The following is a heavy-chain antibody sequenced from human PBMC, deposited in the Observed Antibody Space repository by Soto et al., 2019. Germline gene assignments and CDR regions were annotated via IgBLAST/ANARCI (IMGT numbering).Heavy chain of an antibody. CDR3: AREWRHWVEETYYYYMDV. CDR2: IYSDGSST. V-gene: IGHV3-74*01. J-gene: IGHJ6*03. Sequence: EVHLVESGGGLVQPGGSLRVSCAASGFPFSNYWMDWVRQTPGKGLVWVARIYSDGSSTRYADSVKGRFTISRDNAKNTLFLQMNSLRVEETAVYYCAREWRHWVEETYYYYMDVWGKGTPVTVSS. D-gene: IGHD3-16*01. CDR1: GFPFSNYW.